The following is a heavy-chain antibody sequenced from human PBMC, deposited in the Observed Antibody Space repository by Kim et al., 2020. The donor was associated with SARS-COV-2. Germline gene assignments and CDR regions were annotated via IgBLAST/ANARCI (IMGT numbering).Heavy chain of an antibody. CDR2: INGDGSST. D-gene: IGHD3-16*01. CDR3: ARGVNYDYVWGRYYYGMDV. Sequence: GGSLRLSCAASGFTFSSYWMHWVRQAPGKGLVWVSRINGDGSSTSYADSVKGRFTISRDNAKNTLYLQMNSLRAEDTAVYYCARGVNYDYVWGRYYYGMDVWGQGTTVTVSS. J-gene: IGHJ6*02. V-gene: IGHV3-74*01. CDR1: GFTFSSYW.